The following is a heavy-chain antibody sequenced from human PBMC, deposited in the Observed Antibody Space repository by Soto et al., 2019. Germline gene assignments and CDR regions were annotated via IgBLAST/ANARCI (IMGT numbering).Heavy chain of an antibody. J-gene: IGHJ6*02. D-gene: IGHD3-10*01. CDR3: ARDSRALLWFGELYPYGMDV. Sequence: QVQLVQSGAEVKKPGASVKVSCKASGYTFTSYYMHWVRQAPGQGLEWMGIINPSGGSTTYAQKFQGRVTMTRDTSTSTVSMEVSSLRSEDTAVYYCARDSRALLWFGELYPYGMDVWGQGTTVTVSS. V-gene: IGHV1-46*01. CDR1: GYTFTSYY. CDR2: INPSGGST.